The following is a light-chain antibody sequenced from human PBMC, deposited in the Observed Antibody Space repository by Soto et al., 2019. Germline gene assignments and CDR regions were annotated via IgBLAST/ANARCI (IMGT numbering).Light chain of an antibody. V-gene: IGKV1-5*03. CDR3: QQYNSYPWT. J-gene: IGKJ1*01. CDR2: KAS. Sequence: DIQMTQSPSTLSASVGDRVTITCRASQSISSWLAWYQQKPGKAPKLLIYKASSLESVVPSRFSGSGSGTDFTLTISSLQPDDFATYYCQQYNSYPWTFGQGTKVEMK. CDR1: QSISSW.